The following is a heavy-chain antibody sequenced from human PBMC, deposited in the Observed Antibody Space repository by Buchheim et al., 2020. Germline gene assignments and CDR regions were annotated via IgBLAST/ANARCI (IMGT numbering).Heavy chain of an antibody. CDR2: ISQSSGYI. CDR3: ARNDAWWGAHNSYDDGRDY. V-gene: IGHV3-11*05. D-gene: IGHD3-22*01. J-gene: IGHJ4*01. Sequence: QVQLVESGGGLVKPGGSLRLSCAASGFTFSDHYMSWIRQAPGKGLEWISYISQSSGYINYADSVRGRFTISRDNAKNSLYLDMNSLRAEDTAVYYCARNDAWWGAHNSYDDGRDYWGHGTL. CDR1: GFTFSDHY.